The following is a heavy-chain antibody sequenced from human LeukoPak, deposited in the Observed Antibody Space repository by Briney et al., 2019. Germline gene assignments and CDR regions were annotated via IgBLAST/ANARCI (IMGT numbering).Heavy chain of an antibody. CDR1: GGSFSGYY. Sequence: PSETLSLTCAVYGGSFSGYYWSWIRQPPGKGLEWIGEINHSGSTNYNPSLKSRVTISVDTSKNQFSLKLSSVTAADTAVYYCASHYYDSAHFDYWGQGTLVTVSS. J-gene: IGHJ4*02. CDR3: ASHYYDSAHFDY. D-gene: IGHD3-22*01. V-gene: IGHV4-34*01. CDR2: INHSGST.